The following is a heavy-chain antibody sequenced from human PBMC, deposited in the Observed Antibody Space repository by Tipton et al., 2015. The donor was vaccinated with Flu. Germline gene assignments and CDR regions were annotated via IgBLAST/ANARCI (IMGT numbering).Heavy chain of an antibody. CDR2: INHSGST. J-gene: IGHJ5*02. CDR1: GGSFSGYY. Sequence: TLSLTCAVYGGSFSGYYWSWIRQPPGKGLEWIGEINHSGSTNYNPSLKSRVTISVDTSKNQFSLKLNSVTAADTAVYYCARAYQLLQGGWFDPWGQGTLVTVSS. V-gene: IGHV4-34*01. CDR3: ARAYQLLQGGWFDP. D-gene: IGHD2-2*01.